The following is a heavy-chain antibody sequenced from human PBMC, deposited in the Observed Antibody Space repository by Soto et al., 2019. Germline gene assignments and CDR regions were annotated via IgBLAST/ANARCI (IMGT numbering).Heavy chain of an antibody. CDR1: GFTFSSYS. V-gene: IGHV3-21*01. J-gene: IGHJ4*02. CDR3: ARDGSNSGWYDLGY. CDR2: ISSSSSYI. Sequence: GGSLRLSCAASGFTFSSYSMNWVRQAPGKGLEWVSSISSSSSYIYYADSVKGRFTISRDNAKNSLYLQMNSLRAEDTAVYYCARDGSNSGWYDLGYWGQGTLVTVSS. D-gene: IGHD6-19*01.